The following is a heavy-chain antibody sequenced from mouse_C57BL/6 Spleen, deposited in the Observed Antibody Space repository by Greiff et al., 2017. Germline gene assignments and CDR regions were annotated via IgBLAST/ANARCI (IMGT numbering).Heavy chain of an antibody. J-gene: IGHJ3*01. CDR3: AREYDGYLTWFAY. D-gene: IGHD2-3*01. Sequence: QVQLKESGPGLVQPSPSLSLTCTVSGFSLTSYGVHWVRQSPGKGLEWLGVIWSGGSTDYNAAFISRLSISKDNSKSQVFFKMNSLQADDTAIYYCAREYDGYLTWFAYWGQGTLVTVSA. V-gene: IGHV2-2*01. CDR1: GFSLTSYG. CDR2: IWSGGST.